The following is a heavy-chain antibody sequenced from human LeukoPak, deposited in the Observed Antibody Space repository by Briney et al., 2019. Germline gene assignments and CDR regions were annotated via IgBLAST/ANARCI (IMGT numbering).Heavy chain of an antibody. Sequence: GGSLRLSCAASGFTFSSYSMNWVRRAPGKGLEWVSSISSSSSYIYYADSVKGRFTISRDNAKNSLYLQMNSLRAEDTAVYYCARGVRNCSSTSCYGLFDYWGQGTLVTVSS. D-gene: IGHD2-2*01. V-gene: IGHV3-21*01. J-gene: IGHJ4*02. CDR3: ARGVRNCSSTSCYGLFDY. CDR1: GFTFSSYS. CDR2: ISSSSSYI.